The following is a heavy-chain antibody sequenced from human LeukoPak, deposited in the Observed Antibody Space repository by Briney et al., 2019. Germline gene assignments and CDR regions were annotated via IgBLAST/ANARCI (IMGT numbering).Heavy chain of an antibody. Sequence: GGSLRLSCAASGFTFSSYSMNWVRQAPGKGLEWVSSISSSSSYIYYADSMKGRFTISRDNAKNSLYLQMNSLRAEDTAVYYCARVGYCSCTSCYASGAFDIWGQGTMVTVSS. CDR3: ARVGYCSCTSCYASGAFDI. J-gene: IGHJ3*02. CDR1: GFTFSSYS. D-gene: IGHD2-2*01. V-gene: IGHV3-21*01. CDR2: ISSSSSYI.